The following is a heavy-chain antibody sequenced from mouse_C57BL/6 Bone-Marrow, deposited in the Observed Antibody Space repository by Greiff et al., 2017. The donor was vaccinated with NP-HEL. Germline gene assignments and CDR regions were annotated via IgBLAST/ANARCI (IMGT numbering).Heavy chain of an antibody. J-gene: IGHJ4*01. V-gene: IGHV1-80*01. CDR2: IYPGDGDT. CDR1: GYAFSSYW. Sequence: VQRVESGAELVKPGASVKISCKASGYAFSSYWMNWVKERPGQGLEWIGQIYPGDGDTKYNGKFKGKATLTADKSSSTAYMQVSSLTSEDSAVYFCARGDYGSSRFGYAMDYWGQGTSVTVSS. CDR3: ARGDYGSSRFGYAMDY. D-gene: IGHD1-1*01.